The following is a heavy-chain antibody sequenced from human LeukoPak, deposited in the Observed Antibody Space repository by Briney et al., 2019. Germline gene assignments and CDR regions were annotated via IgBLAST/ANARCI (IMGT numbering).Heavy chain of an antibody. CDR2: INPSGGST. Sequence: ASVKVSCKASGYTFTSYYMHWVRQALGQGLEWMGIINPSGGSTSYAQKFQGRVTMTRDTSTNTVYMELSSLRSEDTAVYFCARATLSDYYFNYWGQGTLVTVSS. J-gene: IGHJ4*02. CDR1: GYTFTSYY. V-gene: IGHV1-46*01. CDR3: ARATLSDYYFNY.